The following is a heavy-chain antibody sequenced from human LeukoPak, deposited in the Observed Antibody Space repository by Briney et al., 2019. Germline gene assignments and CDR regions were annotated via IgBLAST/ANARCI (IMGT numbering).Heavy chain of an antibody. V-gene: IGHV2-5*01. CDR1: GFSLSTSGVG. J-gene: IGHJ4*02. CDR2: IYWNDDK. D-gene: IGHD2-2*01. CDR3: AHFSFDCSSTSCYSLADY. Sequence: SGPTLVKPTPTLTLTCTFSGFSLSTSGVGVGWIRQPPGKALEWLAPIYWNDDKRYSPSLKSRLTITKDTSKNQVVLTMTNMDPVDTATYYCAHFSFDCSSTSCYSLADYWGQGTLVTVSS.